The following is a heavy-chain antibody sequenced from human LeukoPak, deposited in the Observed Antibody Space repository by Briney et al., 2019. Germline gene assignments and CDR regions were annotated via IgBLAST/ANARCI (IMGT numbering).Heavy chain of an antibody. V-gene: IGHV3-74*01. D-gene: IGHD3-10*01. Sequence: PGGSLRLSCAASGFTFSTYWMHWVRQAPGKGLEWVSLINSGGSGTGSADSVKGRFTISRDNAKDTLYLQMNSLRAEDTAVYYCARDEGPGWGVRNSWFDPWGQGTLVTVSS. CDR3: ARDEGPGWGVRNSWFDP. CDR2: INSGGSGT. J-gene: IGHJ5*02. CDR1: GFTFSTYW.